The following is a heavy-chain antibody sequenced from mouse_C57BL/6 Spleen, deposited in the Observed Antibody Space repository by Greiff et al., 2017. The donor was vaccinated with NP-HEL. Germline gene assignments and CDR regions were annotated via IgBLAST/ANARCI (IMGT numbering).Heavy chain of an antibody. V-gene: IGHV1-81*01. CDR3: AGGEVITTVVAYYYAMDY. CDR2: IYPRSGNT. Sequence: QVQLQQSGAELARPGASVKLSCKASGYTFTSYGISWVKQSTGQGLEWIGEIYPRSGNTYYNEKFKGKATLTADKSSSTAYMELRSLTSEDSAVYFCAGGEVITTVVAYYYAMDYWGQGTSVTVSS. D-gene: IGHD1-1*01. J-gene: IGHJ4*01. CDR1: GYTFTSYG.